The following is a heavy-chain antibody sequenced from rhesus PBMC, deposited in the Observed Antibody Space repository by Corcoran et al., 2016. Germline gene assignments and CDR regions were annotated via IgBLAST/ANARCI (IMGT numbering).Heavy chain of an antibody. CDR1: GGSISGYYY. V-gene: IGHV4-73*01. J-gene: IGHJ4*01. Sequence: QVKLQQWGEGLVKPSETLSLTCAVYGGSISGYYYWSWIRQPAGKGLEWIGYIYGKSASTNYNPSLKNRVTISKDPSKNQFSLRLSSVTAADTAVYYCARGADYGSGYYYWGQGVLVTVSS. D-gene: IGHD3-28*01. CDR3: ARGADYGSGYYY. CDR2: IYGKSAST.